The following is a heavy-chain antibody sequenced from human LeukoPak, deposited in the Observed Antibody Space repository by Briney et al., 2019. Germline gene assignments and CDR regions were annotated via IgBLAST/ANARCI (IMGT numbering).Heavy chain of an antibody. CDR1: GFTFSDYY. D-gene: IGHD6-13*01. CDR3: ARLQLVDNPYYYYYMDV. Sequence: PGGSLRLSCAASGFTFSDYYMSWIRQAPGKGLEWVSYISSSGSTIYYADSVKGRFTISRDNAKNSLYLQMNSLRAEDTAVYYCARLQLVDNPYYYYYMDVWGKGTTVTVSS. V-gene: IGHV3-11*01. CDR2: ISSSGSTI. J-gene: IGHJ6*03.